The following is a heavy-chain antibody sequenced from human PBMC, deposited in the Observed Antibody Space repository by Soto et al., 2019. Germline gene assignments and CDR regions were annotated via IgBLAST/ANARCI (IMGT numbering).Heavy chain of an antibody. Sequence: ASVKVSCKVSGYTLTELSMHWVRQAPGKGLEWMGGFDPEDGETIYAQKFQGRVTMTTDTSTSTAYMELRSLRSDDTAVYYCARGFPTSFDYWGQGTLVTVSS. CDR2: FDPEDGET. CDR3: ARGFPTSFDY. CDR1: GYTLTELS. J-gene: IGHJ4*02. V-gene: IGHV1-24*01.